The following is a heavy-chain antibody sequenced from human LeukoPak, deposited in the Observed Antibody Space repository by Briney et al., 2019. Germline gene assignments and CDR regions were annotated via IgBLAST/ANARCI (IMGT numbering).Heavy chain of an antibody. CDR3: ANFVIRGVVVIH. Sequence: GGSLRHSRAASGFTFSSYAMSWVRQAPGKGLEWVSAISGSGGSTYYADSVKGRFTISRDNSKNTLYLQMNSLRAEDTAVYYCANFVIRGVVVIHWVRGTLVTVSS. D-gene: IGHD3-22*01. CDR2: ISGSGGST. J-gene: IGHJ4*02. V-gene: IGHV3-23*01. CDR1: GFTFSSYA.